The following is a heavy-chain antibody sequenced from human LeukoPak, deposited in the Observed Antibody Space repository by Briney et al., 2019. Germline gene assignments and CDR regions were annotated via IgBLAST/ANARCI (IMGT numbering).Heavy chain of an antibody. D-gene: IGHD6-13*01. CDR1: GYTFTGYY. V-gene: IGHV1-2*04. Sequence: ASVKVSCKASGYTFTGYYMHWVRQAPGQGLEWMGWINPNSGGTNYAQKFQGWVTMTRDTSISTAYMELSRLRSDDTAVYYCAREEGSSFPEVYFDYWGQGTLVTASS. CDR3: AREEGSSFPEVYFDY. J-gene: IGHJ4*02. CDR2: INPNSGGT.